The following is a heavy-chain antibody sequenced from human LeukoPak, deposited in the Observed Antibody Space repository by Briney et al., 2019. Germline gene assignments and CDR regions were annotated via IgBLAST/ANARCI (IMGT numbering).Heavy chain of an antibody. J-gene: IGHJ4*02. V-gene: IGHV3-23*01. CDR3: AKDSSSSSLRIDY. CDR2: ISGSGGST. CDR1: GFTFSSYA. Sequence: GGFLRLSCAASGFTFSSYAMSWVRQAPGKGLEWVSAISGSGGSTYYADSVKGRFTISRDNSKNTLYLQMNSLRAEDTAVYYCAKDSSSSSLRIDYWGQGTLVTVSS. D-gene: IGHD6-13*01.